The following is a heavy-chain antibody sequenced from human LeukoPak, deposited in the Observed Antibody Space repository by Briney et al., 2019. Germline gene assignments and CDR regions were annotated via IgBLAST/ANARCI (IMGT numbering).Heavy chain of an antibody. J-gene: IGHJ6*02. Sequence: GGSLRLSCAASGFTVSSNYMSWVRQAPGKGLEWVSVIYSGGSTYYADSVKGRFTISRDNSKNTLYLQMNSLRAEDTAVYYCASRCSSTSCPPHYYYGMDVWGQGTTVTVSS. CDR1: GFTVSSNY. V-gene: IGHV3-53*01. CDR2: IYSGGST. CDR3: ASRCSSTSCPPHYYYGMDV. D-gene: IGHD2-2*01.